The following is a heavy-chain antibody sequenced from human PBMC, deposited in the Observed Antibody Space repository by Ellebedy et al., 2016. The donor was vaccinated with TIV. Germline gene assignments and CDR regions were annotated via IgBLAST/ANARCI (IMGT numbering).Heavy chain of an antibody. CDR3: ARRSRGPSYYFDY. J-gene: IGHJ4*02. D-gene: IGHD3-10*01. CDR2: ISGSGGMM. V-gene: IGHV3-48*04. Sequence: PGGSLRLSCAASGFIISGDWMSWVRQAPGKGLEWISYISGSGGMMDHADSVKGRFTISRANAKNSLYLQLSSLRAEDTAVYYCARRSRGPSYYFDYWGQGALVTVSS. CDR1: GFIISGDW.